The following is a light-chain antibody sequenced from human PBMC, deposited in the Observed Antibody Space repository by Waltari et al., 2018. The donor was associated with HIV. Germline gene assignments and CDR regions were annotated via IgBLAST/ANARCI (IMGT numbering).Light chain of an antibody. CDR1: SSNTGAGNV. CDR2: ANN. V-gene: IGLV1-40*01. CDR3: QSYDSGSSGSV. Sequence: QSLLTQPPSVSGAPGQRAPNPCTGRSSNTGAGNVVHWYHQVPGTVPKLVIYANNKRASGVPDRFSGSKFGPSASLAITGLQAEDEGNYYCQSYDSGSSGSVFGGGTKLTVL. J-gene: IGLJ2*01.